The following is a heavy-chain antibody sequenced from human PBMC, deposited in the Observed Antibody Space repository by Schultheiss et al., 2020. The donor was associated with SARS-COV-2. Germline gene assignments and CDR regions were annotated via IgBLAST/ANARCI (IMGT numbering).Heavy chain of an antibody. CDR1: GGSISSSSYY. J-gene: IGHJ4*02. CDR2: IYYSGST. V-gene: IGHV4-39*07. D-gene: IGHD4-17*01. Sequence: SETLSLTCTVSGGSISSSSYYWGWIRQPPGKGLEWIGSIYYSGSTYYNPSLKSRVTISVDTSKNQFSLKLSSVTAADTAVYYCARGTLDDYGDSPLPDYWGQGTLVTVSS. CDR3: ARGTLDDYGDSPLPDY.